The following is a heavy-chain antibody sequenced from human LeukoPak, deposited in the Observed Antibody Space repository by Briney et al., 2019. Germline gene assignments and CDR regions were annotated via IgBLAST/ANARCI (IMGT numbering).Heavy chain of an antibody. D-gene: IGHD3-22*01. CDR1: GFSFSTYE. CDR3: SVNMGSGYRFDY. V-gene: IGHV3-30*03. CDR2: ISYDGSNT. Sequence: PGGSLRLSCTASGFSFSTYEMNWVRQAPGKGLEWVATISYDGSNTYYADSLKGRFTISRDISKNTLYLQMNSLRAEDTAVYYCSVNMGSGYRFDYWGQGTLVTVSS. J-gene: IGHJ4*02.